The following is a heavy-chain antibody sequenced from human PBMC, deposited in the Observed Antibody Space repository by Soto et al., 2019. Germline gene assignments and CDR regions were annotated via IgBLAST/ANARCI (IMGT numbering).Heavy chain of an antibody. CDR1: GDSVGNGPYY. CDR3: GRVGSSCHSGGRFYFCGLGV. D-gene: IGHD2-15*01. Sequence: QVRLQESGPGLVKPSETLSLSCLVSGDSVGNGPYYWGWIRQSPGEGLEWIAYIYYSWSTNVNPFLESRAKISIGVPKTPFVLELRSVTAADAAVYFCGRVGSSCHSGGRFYFCGLGVWGRGTRVAISS. J-gene: IGHJ6*02. CDR2: IYYSWST. V-gene: IGHV4-61*01.